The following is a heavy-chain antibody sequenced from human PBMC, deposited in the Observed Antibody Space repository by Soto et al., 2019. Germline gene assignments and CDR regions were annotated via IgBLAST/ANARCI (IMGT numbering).Heavy chain of an antibody. CDR2: ISDSGGRT. D-gene: IGHD2-15*01. CDR3: ARDDGGAATISAFDI. V-gene: IGHV3-23*01. Sequence: GALRLSCTASGFVFSYYAVGWVRQAPGKGLEWLSGISDSGGRTNYADSVRGRFTISRDNSKNTLYLQMNSLRAEDTAVYYCARDDGGAATISAFDIWGRGTMVTVSS. J-gene: IGHJ3*02. CDR1: GFVFSYYA.